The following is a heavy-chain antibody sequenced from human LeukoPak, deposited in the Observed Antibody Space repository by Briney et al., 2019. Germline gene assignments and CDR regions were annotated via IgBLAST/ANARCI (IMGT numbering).Heavy chain of an antibody. D-gene: IGHD4-17*01. Sequence: PGGSLKLSCAASGFTFSGSAMQWVRQASGKGLEWVGRIRSKANSYSTAYAASVKGRFTISRDDSKNTAYLQMNRLKTEDTAVYYCTTPEGVDYGDHSFEFDYWGQGTLVTVSS. CDR1: GFTFSGSA. V-gene: IGHV3-73*01. J-gene: IGHJ4*02. CDR2: IRSKANSYST. CDR3: TTPEGVDYGDHSFEFDY.